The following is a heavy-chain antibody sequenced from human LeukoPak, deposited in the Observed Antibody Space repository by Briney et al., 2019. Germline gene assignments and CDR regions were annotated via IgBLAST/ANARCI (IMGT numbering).Heavy chain of an antibody. Sequence: PGGSLRLSCAASGFTFSSYAMHWVRQAPGKGLEWVAVISYDGSNKYYADSVKGRFTISRDNSKNTLYLQMNSLRAEDTAVYYCARDAWSGVVVPAATYYYDSSGYTKWGQGTLVTVSS. V-gene: IGHV3-30-3*01. CDR3: ARDAWSGVVVPAATYYYDSSGYTK. CDR2: ISYDGSNK. CDR1: GFTFSSYA. J-gene: IGHJ4*02. D-gene: IGHD3-22*01.